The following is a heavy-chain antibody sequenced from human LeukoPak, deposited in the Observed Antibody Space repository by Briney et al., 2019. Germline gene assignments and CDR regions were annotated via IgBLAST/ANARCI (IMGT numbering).Heavy chain of an antibody. CDR1: GDSVSSNSAA. CDR3: ARSKRVQWLVLAYFDY. Sequence: SQTLSLTCANSGDSVSSNSAAWNWIRQSPSRGLEWLGRTYYRSKWYNDYAVSVKSRITINPDTSKNQFSLQLNSVTPEDTAVYYCARSKRVQWLVLAYFDYWGQGTLVTVSS. J-gene: IGHJ4*02. V-gene: IGHV6-1*01. D-gene: IGHD6-19*01. CDR2: TYYRSKWYN.